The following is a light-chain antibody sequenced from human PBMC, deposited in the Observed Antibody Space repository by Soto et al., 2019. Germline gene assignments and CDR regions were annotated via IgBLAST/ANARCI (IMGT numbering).Light chain of an antibody. Sequence: DIQMTQSPSYVPASVGYRVTITCWASQGITSWLAWYQQKPGKVPKLLIYSASSLQSGVPSRFSGSGSGTYFTLTISGLKPEDFATYYGQQTNSFPLTFCGGTKVDIK. CDR1: QGITSW. J-gene: IGKJ4*01. CDR2: SAS. V-gene: IGKV1-12*01. CDR3: QQTNSFPLT.